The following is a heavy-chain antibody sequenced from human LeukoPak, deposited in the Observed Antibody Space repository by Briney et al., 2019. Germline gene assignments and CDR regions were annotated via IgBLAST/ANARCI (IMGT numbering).Heavy chain of an antibody. D-gene: IGHD6-13*01. Sequence: GGSLRLSCAAPGFTFSSYGMHWVRQAPGKGLEWVTVIWYDGSNKYYADSVKGRFTISRDNSKNTVYLQMNSLRAEDTAVYYCARDMGSGSSSWSATQDYWGQGTLVTVSS. J-gene: IGHJ4*02. CDR3: ARDMGSGSSSWSATQDY. CDR1: GFTFSSYG. V-gene: IGHV3-33*01. CDR2: IWYDGSNK.